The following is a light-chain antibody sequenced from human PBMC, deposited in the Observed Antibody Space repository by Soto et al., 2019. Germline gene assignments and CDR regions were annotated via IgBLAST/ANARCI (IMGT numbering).Light chain of an antibody. CDR1: QGLSRW. CDR3: QQANSFPHT. Sequence: DIPMTQSPSSVSASVGDRVIITCRAGQGLSRWLAWYQQKAGKAPQLLIYATSTLQSGVPSRFSGSGSGTEFTLTISSLQPEDFATYYCQQANSFPHTLGGGTRVEIK. CDR2: ATS. V-gene: IGKV1-12*01. J-gene: IGKJ4*01.